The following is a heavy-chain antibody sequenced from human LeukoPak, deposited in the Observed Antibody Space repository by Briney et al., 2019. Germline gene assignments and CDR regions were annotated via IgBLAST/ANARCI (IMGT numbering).Heavy chain of an antibody. V-gene: IGHV3-11*01. J-gene: IGHJ4*02. CDR3: AREGPAAGTTSVSLDY. CDR2: ISSSGSTI. CDR1: GFTFSDYY. D-gene: IGHD6-13*01. Sequence: GGSLRLSCAASGFTFSDYYMSWIRQAPGKGLEWVSYISSSGSTIYYADSVKGRFTISRDNAKNSLYLQMNSLRAEDTAVYHCAREGPAAGTTSVSLDYWGQGTLVTVSS.